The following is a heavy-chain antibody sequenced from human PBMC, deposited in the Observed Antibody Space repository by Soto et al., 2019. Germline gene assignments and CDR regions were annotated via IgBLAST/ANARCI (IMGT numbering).Heavy chain of an antibody. CDR3: AHRGYGDYPRDNWFDP. Sequence: QITLKESGPTLVKPTQTLTLTCTFSGFSVSTGGVGVGWIRQPPGKALEWLALTYWNDDNRYSPSLKSRLTITKDTSKNQVVLTRTNMDPVDTATYYCAHRGYGDYPRDNWFDPWGQGTLVTVCS. CDR1: GFSVSTGGVG. CDR2: TYWNDDN. D-gene: IGHD4-17*01. V-gene: IGHV2-5*01. J-gene: IGHJ5*02.